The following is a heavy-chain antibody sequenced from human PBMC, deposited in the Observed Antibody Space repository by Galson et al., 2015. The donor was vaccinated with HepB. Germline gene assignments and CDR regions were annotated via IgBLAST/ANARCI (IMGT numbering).Heavy chain of an antibody. D-gene: IGHD2-15*01. J-gene: IGHJ3*02. Sequence: SVKVSCKASGGTFSSYAISWVRQAPGQGLEWMGGIIPIFGTANYAQTFQGRVTITADESTSTAYMELSSLRSEDTAVYYCARVGIVVVVAALGAFDIWGQGTMVTVSS. CDR2: IIPIFGTA. CDR1: GGTFSSYA. CDR3: ARVGIVVVVAALGAFDI. V-gene: IGHV1-69*13.